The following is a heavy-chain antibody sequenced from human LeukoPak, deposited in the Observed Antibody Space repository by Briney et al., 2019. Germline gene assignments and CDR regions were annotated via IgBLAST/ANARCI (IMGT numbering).Heavy chain of an antibody. V-gene: IGHV4-34*01. D-gene: IGHD2-2*01. CDR2: INHSGST. CDR1: GGSFSGYY. Sequence: SETLSLTCTVSGGSFSGYYWSWIRQPPGKGLEWIGEINHSGSTNYNPSLKSRVTISVDTSKNQFSLKLSSVTAADTAVYYCARGRRIVVVPAAMSRAFDIWGQGTMVTVSS. CDR3: ARGRRIVVVPAAMSRAFDI. J-gene: IGHJ3*02.